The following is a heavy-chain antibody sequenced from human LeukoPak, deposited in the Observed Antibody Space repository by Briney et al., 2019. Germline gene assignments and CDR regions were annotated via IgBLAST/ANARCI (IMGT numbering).Heavy chain of an antibody. D-gene: IGHD3-22*01. Sequence: GAPVKVSCKASGYTFTSYDINWVRQATGQGLEWMGWMNPNSGNTGYAQKFQGRVTMTRNTSISTAYMELSSLRSEDTAVYYCARGSHTYYYDSSGYENWGQGTLVTVSS. V-gene: IGHV1-8*01. CDR1: GYTFTSYD. J-gene: IGHJ4*02. CDR3: ARGSHTYYYDSSGYEN. CDR2: MNPNSGNT.